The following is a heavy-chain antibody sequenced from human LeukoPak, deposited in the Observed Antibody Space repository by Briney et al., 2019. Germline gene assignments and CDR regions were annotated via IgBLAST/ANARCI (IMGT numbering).Heavy chain of an antibody. CDR1: GYTFTGYY. Sequence: ASVKVSCKASGYTFTGYYMHWVRQAPGQGLEWMGWINPNSGGTNYAQKFQGRVTMTRDTSISTAYMELSRLRSDDTAVYYCAKGWVDTAMVTPLDYWGQGTLVTVSS. CDR2: INPNSGGT. J-gene: IGHJ4*02. D-gene: IGHD5-18*01. V-gene: IGHV1-2*02. CDR3: AKGWVDTAMVTPLDY.